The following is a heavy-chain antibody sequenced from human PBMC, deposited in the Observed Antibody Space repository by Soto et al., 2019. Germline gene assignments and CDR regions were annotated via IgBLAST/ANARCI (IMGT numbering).Heavy chain of an antibody. V-gene: IGHV1-69*13. Sequence: ASVKVSCKASGGTFSSYAISWVRQAPGQGLEWMGGIIPIFGTANYAQKFQGRVTITADESTSTAYMELSSLRSEDTAVYYCARVCCCYGSGGKNPYYYYGMDVWGQGTTVTVSS. CDR1: GGTFSSYA. CDR2: IIPIFGTA. D-gene: IGHD2-15*01. J-gene: IGHJ6*02. CDR3: ARVCCCYGSGGKNPYYYYGMDV.